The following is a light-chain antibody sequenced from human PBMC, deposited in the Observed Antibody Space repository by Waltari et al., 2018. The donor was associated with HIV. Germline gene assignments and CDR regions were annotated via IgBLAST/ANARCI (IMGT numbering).Light chain of an antibody. J-gene: IGLJ3*02. CDR1: SNNVGNQG. Sequence: QAGLTQPPSVSKGLRQTATLTYTGNSNNVGNQGAACLQPHQGHPPKLLSYRNNNRPSGISERLSASRSGNTASLTITGLQPEDEADYYCSAWDSSLSVWEFGGGTKLTVL. CDR2: RNN. CDR3: SAWDSSLSVWE. V-gene: IGLV10-54*01.